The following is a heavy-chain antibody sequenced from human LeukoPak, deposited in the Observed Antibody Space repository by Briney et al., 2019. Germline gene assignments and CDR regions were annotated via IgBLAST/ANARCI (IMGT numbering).Heavy chain of an antibody. Sequence: SETLSLTCTVSGGSISSYYWSWIRQPPGKGLEWIGYIYYSGSTNYNPSLKSRVTISLDTSKNQFPLKLSSVTAADTAVYYCARAGTTVTRFDYWGQGTLVTVSS. CDR2: IYYSGST. D-gene: IGHD4-17*01. J-gene: IGHJ4*02. V-gene: IGHV4-59*01. CDR3: ARAGTTVTRFDY. CDR1: GGSISSYY.